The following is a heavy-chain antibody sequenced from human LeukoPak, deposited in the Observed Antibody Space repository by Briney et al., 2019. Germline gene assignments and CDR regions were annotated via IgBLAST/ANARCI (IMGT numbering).Heavy chain of an antibody. CDR3: ARDLPVEVDTPMSNSIDY. J-gene: IGHJ4*02. V-gene: IGHV1-2*02. CDR1: GYTFTGYY. D-gene: IGHD5-18*01. CDR2: INPNSGGT. Sequence: GASVKVSCKASGYTFTGYYMHWVRQAPGQGLEWMGWINPNSGGTNYAQKFQGRVTMTRDTSISTAYMELSRLRSDDTAVYYCARDLPVEVDTPMSNSIDYWGQGTLVTVSS.